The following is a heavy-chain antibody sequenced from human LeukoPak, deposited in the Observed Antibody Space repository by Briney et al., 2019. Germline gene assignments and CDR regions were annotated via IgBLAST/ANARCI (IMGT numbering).Heavy chain of an antibody. J-gene: IGHJ5*02. CDR2: IYYSGST. CDR1: GGSISSYY. V-gene: IGHV4-59*08. D-gene: IGHD5-12*01. Sequence: SETLSLTCTVSGGSISSYYWSWIRQPPGKALEWTGYIYYSGSTNYNPSLKSRVTISVDTSKNQFSLRLSSVTAADTAVYYCARRSGYDYENWFDPWGQGTLVTVSS. CDR3: ARRSGYDYENWFDP.